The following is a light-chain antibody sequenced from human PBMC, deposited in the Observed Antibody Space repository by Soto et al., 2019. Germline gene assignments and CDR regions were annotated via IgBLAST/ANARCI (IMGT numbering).Light chain of an antibody. V-gene: IGLV1-44*01. CDR2: SNN. CDR3: SLWDDSLNGVV. Sequence: QAVVTQPPSASGTPGQRVTISCFGSRSNIGSNTVNWYQQVPGTAPKLLIYSNNQRPSGVPGRFSGSKSGTSASLAISGLQSEDEADYYCSLWDDSLNGVVFGGGTKLTVL. CDR1: RSNIGSNT. J-gene: IGLJ2*01.